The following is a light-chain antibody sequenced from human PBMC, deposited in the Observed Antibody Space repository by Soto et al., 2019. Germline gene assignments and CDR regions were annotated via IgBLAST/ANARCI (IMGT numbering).Light chain of an antibody. Sequence: EIVLTQSPGTLSLSPGERATLSCRASQSVSGTYLTWYQQKPGQAPRRLIYGASIRATGIPDRFSGSGSGTDFTRTISRLEPEDFAVYYCQYYGSSPRVTFGGGTKVEIK. J-gene: IGKJ4*01. V-gene: IGKV3-20*01. CDR3: QYYGSSPRVT. CDR1: QSVSGTY. CDR2: GAS.